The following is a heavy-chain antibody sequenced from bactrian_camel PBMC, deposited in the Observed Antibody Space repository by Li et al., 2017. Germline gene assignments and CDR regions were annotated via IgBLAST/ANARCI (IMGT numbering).Heavy chain of an antibody. Sequence: HVQLVESGGGLVQTAGSLRLSCAASGITVSSWSMYWVRQAPGKGFEWLAGIDEGGERTVYSDSAKGRFTISRDNAKNAVYLQMNSLKSEDTARYYCATGTVGGTWFQCNYWGQGTQVTVS. CDR3: ATGTVGGTWFQCNY. CDR1: GITVSSWS. D-gene: IGHD6*01. V-gene: IGHV3S1*01. J-gene: IGHJ4*01. CDR2: IDEGGERT.